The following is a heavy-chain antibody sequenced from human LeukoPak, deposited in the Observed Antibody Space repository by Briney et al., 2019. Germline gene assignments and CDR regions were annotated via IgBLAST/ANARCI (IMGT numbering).Heavy chain of an antibody. D-gene: IGHD5-18*01. CDR1: GGSISSSNW. J-gene: IGHJ4*02. CDR3: ARGGAAMARYYFDY. V-gene: IGHV4-4*02. CDR2: IYHSGST. Sequence: SETLSLTCAVSGGSISSSNWWSWVRQPPGKGLEWIGEIYHSGSTNYNPSLKSRVTISVDRSKNQFSLKLSSVTAADTAVYYCARGGAAMARYYFDYWGQGTLVTVSS.